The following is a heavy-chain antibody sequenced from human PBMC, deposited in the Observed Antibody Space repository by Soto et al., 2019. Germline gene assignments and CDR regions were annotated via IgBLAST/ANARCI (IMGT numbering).Heavy chain of an antibody. CDR1: GGSTSSDNY. D-gene: IGHD3-16*01. V-gene: IGHV4-30-4*01. CDR2: IYYSGNT. CDR3: AREGGESSDGLYYFDS. Sequence: SETLSLTCTVSGGSTSSDNYWSLIRQPPGKGLEWIGHIYYSGNTDYNPSLNSRLAISIDTSKNQFSLKLSSVTAAATAVYFCAREGGESSDGLYYFDSWGQGSMVTVSS. J-gene: IGHJ4*02.